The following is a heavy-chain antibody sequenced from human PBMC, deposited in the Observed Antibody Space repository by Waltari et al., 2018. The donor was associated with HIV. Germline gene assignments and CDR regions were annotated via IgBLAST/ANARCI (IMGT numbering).Heavy chain of an antibody. CDR2: INPNRGGT. CDR1: GYTFTGYY. D-gene: IGHD3-9*01. Sequence: QVQLVQSGAEVKKPGASVKVSCKASGYTFTGYYMHWVRQAPGQGLEWMGRINPNRGGTNYAQKFQGRVPMTRDTSISTAYMELSRLRSDDTAVYYCARVLLTGLSPDYWGQGTLVTVSS. J-gene: IGHJ4*02. V-gene: IGHV1-2*06. CDR3: ARVLLTGLSPDY.